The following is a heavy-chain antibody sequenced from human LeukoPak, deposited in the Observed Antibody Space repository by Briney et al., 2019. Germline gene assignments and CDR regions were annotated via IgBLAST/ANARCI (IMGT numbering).Heavy chain of an antibody. D-gene: IGHD6-13*01. CDR2: VNLQGST. CDR3: ARVSRLRIAAAGTFDY. J-gene: IGHJ4*02. V-gene: IGHV4-4*02. Sequence: SGTLSLTCGVSGGSITNTNYWTWVRQPPGKGLEWIGEVNLQGSTNYNPSLMGRVAISVDTSENHISLQLTSVTAADTAVYYCARVSRLRIAAAGTFDYWGQGTLVTVSS. CDR1: GGSITNTNY.